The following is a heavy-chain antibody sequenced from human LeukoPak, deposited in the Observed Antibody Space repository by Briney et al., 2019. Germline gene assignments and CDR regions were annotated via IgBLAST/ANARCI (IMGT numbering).Heavy chain of an antibody. V-gene: IGHV1-2*02. D-gene: IGHD4-17*01. CDR3: AMASNANDYGARGAFDI. CDR2: INPNSGGT. J-gene: IGHJ3*02. Sequence: ASVKVSCKASGHTFTGYFIHWVRQAPGQGLEWMGWINPNSGGTDSGQKFQARVTMTRDTSISTAYMELSSLKSDDTAMYYCAMASNANDYGARGAFDIWGQGTMVTASS. CDR1: GHTFTGYF.